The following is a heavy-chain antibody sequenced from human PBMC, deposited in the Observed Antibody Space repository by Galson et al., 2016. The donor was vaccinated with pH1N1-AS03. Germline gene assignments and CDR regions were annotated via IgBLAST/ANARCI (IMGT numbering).Heavy chain of an antibody. Sequence: SISRSSTYIYYADSVKGRFTISRDNAKNSLFLQMHSLRAEDTAVYYCARTFPGRVVVVAAAMQEGPDYWGQGTLVTVSS. V-gene: IGHV3-21*03. CDR2: ISRSSTYI. J-gene: IGHJ4*02. D-gene: IGHD2-2*01. CDR3: ARTFPGRVVVVAAAMQEGPDY.